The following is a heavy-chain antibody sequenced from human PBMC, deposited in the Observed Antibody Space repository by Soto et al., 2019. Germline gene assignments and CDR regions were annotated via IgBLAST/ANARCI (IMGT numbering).Heavy chain of an antibody. CDR1: GGKFTANS. CDR3: ARERLTPLFY. Sequence: QVQLVQSGAEVRQPGSSVKVSCTACGGKFTANSFSWVRQAPGQGLEWMGRIIPMLDEAHYTQKFQGRVTITADRSTDTVYMELSRLTPGDTASYYCARERLTPLFYWGQGTLVTVSS. J-gene: IGHJ4*02. CDR2: IIPMLDEA. D-gene: IGHD7-27*01. V-gene: IGHV1-69*08.